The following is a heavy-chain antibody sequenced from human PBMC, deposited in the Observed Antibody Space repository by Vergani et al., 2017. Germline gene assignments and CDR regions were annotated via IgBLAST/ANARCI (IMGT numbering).Heavy chain of an antibody. V-gene: IGHV4-61*08. CDR1: GGSISSGDYY. CDR2: IYYSGST. D-gene: IGHD3-3*01. Sequence: QVQLQESGPGLVKPSQTLSLTCTVSGGSISSGDYYWSWLRQPPGKGQEWIGYIYYSGSTNYNPSLKSRVTISVDTSKNQFSLKLSSVTAADTAVYYCASAFWSGYYGYWGQGTLVTVSS. CDR3: ASAFWSGYYGY. J-gene: IGHJ4*02.